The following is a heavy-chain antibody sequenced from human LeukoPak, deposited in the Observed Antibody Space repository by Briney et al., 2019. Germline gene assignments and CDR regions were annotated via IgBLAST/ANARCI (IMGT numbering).Heavy chain of an antibody. CDR3: AKDEVLRYFDWLFDLDY. V-gene: IGHV3-30*02. CDR1: GFTFSNYG. D-gene: IGHD3-9*01. J-gene: IGHJ4*02. CDR2: IRYDGSNK. Sequence: GGSLRLSCAASGFTFSNYGMHWVRQAPGKGLEWVAFIRYDGSNKYYADSVKGRFTISRDNSNNTLYLQMNSLRAEDTAEYHCAKDEVLRYFDWLFDLDYWGQGTLVTVSS.